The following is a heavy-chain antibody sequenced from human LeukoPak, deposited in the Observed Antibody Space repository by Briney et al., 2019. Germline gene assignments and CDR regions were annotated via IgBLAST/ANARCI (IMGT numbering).Heavy chain of an antibody. CDR3: ARDSNGGSFYFDH. V-gene: IGHV4-4*07. J-gene: IGHJ4*02. D-gene: IGHD2-15*01. Sequence: SETLSLTCAVSDGSISGPYWSWIRQPAGKGLEWIGRVYSSGSTSYNPSLKSRVTMSLDTSKMQFFLKMSSVTAADTAVYYCARDSNGGSFYFDHWGQGTLVTVSS. CDR2: VYSSGST. CDR1: DGSISGPY.